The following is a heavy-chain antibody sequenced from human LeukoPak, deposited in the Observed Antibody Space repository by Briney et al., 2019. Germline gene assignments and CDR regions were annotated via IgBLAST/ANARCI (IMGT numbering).Heavy chain of an antibody. V-gene: IGHV3-30*03. D-gene: IGHD3/OR15-3a*01. Sequence: GGSLRLSCAASGFTFSSYGMHWVRQAPGKGLERVAVISYDGSNKYYADSVKGRFTISRDNSKNTLYLQMNSLRAEDTAVYYCARAGLSQTSLDYWGQGTLVTVSS. J-gene: IGHJ4*02. CDR1: GFTFSSYG. CDR3: ARAGLSQTSLDY. CDR2: ISYDGSNK.